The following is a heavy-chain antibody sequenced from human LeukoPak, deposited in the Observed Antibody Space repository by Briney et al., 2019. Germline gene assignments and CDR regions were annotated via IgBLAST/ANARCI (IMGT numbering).Heavy chain of an antibody. D-gene: IGHD3-22*01. CDR3: ASGPLVYYHDSKHSDAFDI. CDR1: GGSFSGYY. J-gene: IGHJ3*02. V-gene: IGHV4-34*01. CDR2: INHSGST. Sequence: SETLSLTCAVYGGSFSGYYWSWIRQPPGKGLEWIGEINHSGSTNYNPSLKSRVTISVDTSKNQFSLKLSSVTAADTAVYYCASGPLVYYHDSKHSDAFDIWGQGTMVTVSS.